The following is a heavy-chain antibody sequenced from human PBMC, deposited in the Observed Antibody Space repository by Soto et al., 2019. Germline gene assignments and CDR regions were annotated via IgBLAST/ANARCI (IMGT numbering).Heavy chain of an antibody. V-gene: IGHV4-34*01. CDR1: GGSFSGYY. CDR3: ARSRPTIVVVPAAVFDP. Sequence: QVQLQQWGAGLLKPSETLSLTCAVYGGSFSGYYWSWIRQPPGKGLEWIGEINHSGSTNYNPSLKSRVTISVDTSKNQVSLKLSSVTAADTAVYYCARSRPTIVVVPAAVFDPWGQGTLVTVSS. D-gene: IGHD2-2*01. CDR2: INHSGST. J-gene: IGHJ5*02.